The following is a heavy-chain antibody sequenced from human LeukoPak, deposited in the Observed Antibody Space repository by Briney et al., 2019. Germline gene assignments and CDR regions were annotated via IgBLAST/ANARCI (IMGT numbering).Heavy chain of an antibody. D-gene: IGHD3/OR15-3a*01. CDR3: ASGVHFGNYDSWSAYYSWVDP. CDR1: TYVFSDCF. Sequence: ASVKVSCKASTYVFSDCFIHCLRQTPGQGLEWMGWINPKTGGTNSAHKFQGRVTMTSDTSVDTAYLELTGLTSDDTALYYCASGVHFGNYDSWSAYYSWVDPWGQGTLVTVSS. CDR2: INPKTGGT. J-gene: IGHJ5*02. V-gene: IGHV1-2*02.